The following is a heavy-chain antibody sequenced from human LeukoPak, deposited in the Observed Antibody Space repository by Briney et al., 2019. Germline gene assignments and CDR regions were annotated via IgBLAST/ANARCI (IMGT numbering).Heavy chain of an antibody. CDR2: VNHSGSA. V-gene: IGHV4-34*01. CDR1: VGSFTGYY. D-gene: IGHD1-1*01. CDR3: ARGTGPTYRTYYFDY. Sequence: SETLSLTCAVYVGSFTGYYWVWIRQPPGKGLEWIGEVNHSGSANYNPSLKSRVTISVDTSKNQFSLKLSSVTAADTAVYYCARGTGPTYRTYYFDYWGQGTLVTVSS. J-gene: IGHJ4*02.